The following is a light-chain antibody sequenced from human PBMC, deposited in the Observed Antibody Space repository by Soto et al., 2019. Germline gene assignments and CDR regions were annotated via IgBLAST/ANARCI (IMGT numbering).Light chain of an antibody. Sequence: EIQMTQSPYTRSASVGDRVTITCRASQSISSGLAWYQQKPGQAPKLLIYKASILKGGGPSRFSGSGSGTEFTLTISSLQPDDFATYYCQQYNSYPYFFG. V-gene: IGKV1-5*03. CDR3: QQYNSYPYF. CDR1: QSISSG. CDR2: KAS. J-gene: IGKJ2*01.